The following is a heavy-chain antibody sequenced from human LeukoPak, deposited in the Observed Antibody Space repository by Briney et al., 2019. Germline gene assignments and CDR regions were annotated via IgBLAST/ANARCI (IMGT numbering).Heavy chain of an antibody. CDR1: GDSISSHS. CDR2: IHSSGST. Sequence: SETLSLTCTVSGDSISSHSWSWIRLPPGKGLEWIGYIHSSGSTSYSPSLESRVTITRDMSKNQFSLKMTAVTAADTAVYYCARARYSSGWYVYWGQGTLVTVSS. D-gene: IGHD6-19*01. CDR3: ARARYSSGWYVY. J-gene: IGHJ4*02. V-gene: IGHV4-59*11.